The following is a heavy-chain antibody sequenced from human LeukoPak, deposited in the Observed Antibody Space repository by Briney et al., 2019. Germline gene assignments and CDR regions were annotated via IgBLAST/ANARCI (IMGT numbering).Heavy chain of an antibody. V-gene: IGHV1-8*01. CDR2: MNPNSGNT. Sequence: ASVKVSCKASGYTFTSYDINWVQQATGQGLEWMGWMNPNSGNTGYAQKFQGRVTMTRNTSISTAYMELSSLRSEDTAVYYCARAYSSSWPRFGGYWGQGTLVTVSS. CDR3: ARAYSSSWPRFGGY. CDR1: GYTFTSYD. D-gene: IGHD6-13*01. J-gene: IGHJ4*02.